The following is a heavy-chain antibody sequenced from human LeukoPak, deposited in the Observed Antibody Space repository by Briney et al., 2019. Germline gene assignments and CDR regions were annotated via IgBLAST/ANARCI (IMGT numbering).Heavy chain of an antibody. CDR2: IISKTGGGTT. CDR3: ARAYKYYFDY. V-gene: IGHV3-15*01. J-gene: IGHJ4*02. CDR1: GLTFSNYA. D-gene: IGHD1-14*01. Sequence: GGSLRLSCAPSGLTFSNYAMIWVRQAPGKGLEWVGRIISKTGGGTTDYAAPVKGRFTISRDDSKNTLYLQMSSLKTEDTAVYYCARAYKYYFDYWGQGTLVTVSS.